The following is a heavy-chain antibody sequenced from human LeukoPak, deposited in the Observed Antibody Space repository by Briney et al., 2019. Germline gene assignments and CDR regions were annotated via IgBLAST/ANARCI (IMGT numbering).Heavy chain of an antibody. J-gene: IGHJ6*03. CDR3: ARSGGSGWLSDYYYYMDV. CDR2: MNPNSGNT. Sequence: ASVKASCKASGYTFTSYDINWVRQATGQGLEWMGWMNPNSGNTGYAQKFQGRVTITRNTSISTAYMELSSLRSEDTAVYYCARSGGSGWLSDYYYYMDVWGKGTTVTISS. V-gene: IGHV1-8*03. CDR1: GYTFTSYD. D-gene: IGHD6-19*01.